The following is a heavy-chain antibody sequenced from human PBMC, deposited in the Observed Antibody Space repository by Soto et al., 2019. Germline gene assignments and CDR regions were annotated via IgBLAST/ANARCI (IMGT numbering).Heavy chain of an antibody. Sequence: ASVKVSCKVSGYTLTELSMHWVRQAPGKGLEWMGGFDPEDGETIYAQKFQGRVTMTEDTSTDTAYMELSSLRSEDTAVYYCATPGGVGATFRALRANYFDYWGQGTLVTVSS. V-gene: IGHV1-24*01. CDR1: GYTLTELS. D-gene: IGHD1-26*01. J-gene: IGHJ4*02. CDR2: FDPEDGET. CDR3: ATPGGVGATFRALRANYFDY.